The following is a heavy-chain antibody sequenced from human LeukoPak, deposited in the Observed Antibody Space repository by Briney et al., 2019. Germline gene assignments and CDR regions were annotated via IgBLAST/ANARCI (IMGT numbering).Heavy chain of an antibody. D-gene: IGHD5-12*01. CDR1: GGTFSSYA. V-gene: IGHV1-69*06. Sequence: SVKVSCKASGGTFSSYAISWVRQAPGQGLEWMGGIIPIFGTANYAQKFQGRVTITADKSTSTAYMELSSLRSEDTAVYYCASPSREVATLFAYWGQGTLVTVSS. J-gene: IGHJ4*02. CDR3: ASPSREVATLFAY. CDR2: IIPIFGTA.